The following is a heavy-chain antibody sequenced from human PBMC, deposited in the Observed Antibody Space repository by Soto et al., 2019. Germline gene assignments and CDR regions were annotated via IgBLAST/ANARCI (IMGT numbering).Heavy chain of an antibody. J-gene: IGHJ4*02. V-gene: IGHV3-74*01. CDR2: INNDGSST. CDR1: GVTFSSHW. CDR3: TGGPIITASGNSQDY. D-gene: IGHD3-10*01. Sequence: GGSLRLSCAASGVTFSSHWMHWVRQVSGKGLVWISRINNDGSSTSYADSVKGRFTISRDNAKNTLYLQMNSLRAEDTAVYYCTGGPIITASGNSQDYWGQGTLVTVS.